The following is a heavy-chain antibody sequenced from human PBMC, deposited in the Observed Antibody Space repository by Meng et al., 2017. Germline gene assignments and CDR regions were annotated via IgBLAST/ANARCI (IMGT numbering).Heavy chain of an antibody. Sequence: ASVKVSCKASGYTFPDYWLHWVRRAPGQGLEWMGRINPKSGDTHYAQRFQGRVTMTGDTSISTAYMELSGLRSDDTAVYYCARDPSRRGVYGSGRPTGPADYWGQGTLVTVSS. J-gene: IGHJ4*02. CDR1: GYTFPDYW. CDR2: INPKSGDT. V-gene: IGHV1-2*06. D-gene: IGHD3-10*01. CDR3: ARDPSRRGVYGSGRPTGPADY.